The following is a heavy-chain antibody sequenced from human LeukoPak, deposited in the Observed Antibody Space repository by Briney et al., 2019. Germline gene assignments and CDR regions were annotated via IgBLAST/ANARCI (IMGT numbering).Heavy chain of an antibody. CDR1: GGSISSSNW. D-gene: IGHD6-13*01. Sequence: PSETLSLTCAVSGGSISSSNWWSWVRHPPGKGLEWIGEIYHSGSTNYNPSLKSRVTISVDKSKNQFSLMLSSVTAADTAVYYCARVKEQLAYYYYYGMDVWGQGTTVTVSS. J-gene: IGHJ6*02. CDR3: ARVKEQLAYYYYYGMDV. V-gene: IGHV4-4*02. CDR2: IYHSGST.